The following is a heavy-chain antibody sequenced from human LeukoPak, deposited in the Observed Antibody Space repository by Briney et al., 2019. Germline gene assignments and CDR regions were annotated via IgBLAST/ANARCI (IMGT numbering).Heavy chain of an antibody. CDR3: AKGGLVYYMDV. J-gene: IGHJ6*03. CDR2: ISGSGGST. V-gene: IGHV3-23*01. Sequence: GGSLRLSCAASGFTFSHYWMTWARQAPGKGLEWVSAISGSGGSTYYADSVKGRFTISRDNSKNTLYLQMNSLRAEDTAVYYCAKGGLVYYMDVWGKGTTVTVSS. CDR1: GFTFSHYW. D-gene: IGHD3-16*01.